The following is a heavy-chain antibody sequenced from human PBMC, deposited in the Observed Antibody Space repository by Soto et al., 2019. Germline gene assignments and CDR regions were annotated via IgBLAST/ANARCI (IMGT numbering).Heavy chain of an antibody. CDR3: ARLRMAAAGTNWFNA. CDR2: IYYSGST. D-gene: IGHD6-13*01. V-gene: IGHV4-39*01. CDR1: GGSISSSSYY. Sequence: LTFTVSGGSISSSSYYWGWIRQPPGKWLEWIGSIYYSGSTYYNPSLKSRVTISVDTSKNQFSLKLSSVTAADTAVYYCARLRMAAAGTNWFNAWGQGPPVTVS. J-gene: IGHJ5*02.